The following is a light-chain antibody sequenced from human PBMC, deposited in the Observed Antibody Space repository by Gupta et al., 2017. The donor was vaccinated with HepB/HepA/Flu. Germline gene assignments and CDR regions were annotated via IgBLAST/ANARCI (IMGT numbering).Light chain of an antibody. CDR3: QAWDSSTLVV. Sequence: SYELTQPPSVSVSPGQTASITCSGDKLGDKYACWYQQKPSQSPVLVIYQDSKRPSGIPERFSGSNSGNTATLTISGTQAMEEADYYCQAWDSSTLVVFGGGTKLTVL. CDR2: QDS. J-gene: IGLJ2*01. CDR1: KLGDKY. V-gene: IGLV3-1*01.